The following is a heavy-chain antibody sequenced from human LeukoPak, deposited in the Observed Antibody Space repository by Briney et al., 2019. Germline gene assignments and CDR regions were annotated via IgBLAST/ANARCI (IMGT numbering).Heavy chain of an antibody. CDR2: IKEDGSEK. Sequence: GGSLRLSCADSGFTFPKFWMAWVRQAPGKGLEWVANIKEDGSEKYYVDSVKGRFTISKDNAKNSLYLQMNSLRAEDTAMYFCARGWSHFDCWGQGALVTVSS. CDR3: ARGWSHFDC. D-gene: IGHD6-13*01. J-gene: IGHJ4*02. V-gene: IGHV3-7*03. CDR1: GFTFPKFW.